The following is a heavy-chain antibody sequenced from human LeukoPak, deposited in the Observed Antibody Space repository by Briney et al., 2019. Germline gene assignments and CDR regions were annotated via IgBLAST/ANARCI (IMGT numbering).Heavy chain of an antibody. D-gene: IGHD3-3*01. CDR3: ARLNPYDFWSGYYM. J-gene: IGHJ4*02. CDR1: GGSIDSSNYY. Sequence: PSETLSLTCTVSGGSIDSSNYYWDWIRQPPGKGLEWLGNIYYSGTTFYTSSLKSRVTISADMSKNQFSLRLTSVTAADTAVYYCARLNPYDFWSGYYMWGQGTLVTVSS. V-gene: IGHV4-39*01. CDR2: IYYSGTT.